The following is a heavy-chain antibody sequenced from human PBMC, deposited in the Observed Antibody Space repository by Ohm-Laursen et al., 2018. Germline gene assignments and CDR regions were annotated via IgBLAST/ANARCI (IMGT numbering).Heavy chain of an antibody. CDR3: AKDWSGSYGVGNH. CDR1: GFTFDDYA. Sequence: SLRLSCAASGFTFDDYAMHWVRQAPGKGLEWVSGISWNSGSIGYADSVKGRFTISRDNSKNTLYLQMNSLRAEDTAVYYCAKDWSGSYGVGNHWGQGTLVTVSS. CDR2: ISWNSGSI. V-gene: IGHV3-9*01. D-gene: IGHD1-26*01. J-gene: IGHJ5*02.